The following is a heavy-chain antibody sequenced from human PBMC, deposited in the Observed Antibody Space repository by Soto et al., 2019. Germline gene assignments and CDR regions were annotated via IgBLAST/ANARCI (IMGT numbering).Heavy chain of an antibody. Sequence: TSETLSLTCTVSGGSISSDSYYWGWIRQSPEKGLEWIASISYSGSTYYNPSLKSRVTISVDTSKNQFSLKLSSVTAADTAVYYCARPSGNIPDLWYFDLWGRGTLVTVSS. J-gene: IGHJ2*01. CDR3: ARPSGNIPDLWYFDL. CDR2: ISYSGST. CDR1: GGSISSDSYY. D-gene: IGHD1-26*01. V-gene: IGHV4-39*01.